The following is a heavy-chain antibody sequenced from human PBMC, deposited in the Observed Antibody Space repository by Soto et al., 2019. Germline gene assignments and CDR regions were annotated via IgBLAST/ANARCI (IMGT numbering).Heavy chain of an antibody. CDR2: INPNSGGT. CDR1: GYTFTGYY. D-gene: IGHD5-12*01. J-gene: IGHJ6*02. CDR3: ASGRNHIVATIGGDYYYGMDV. Sequence: ASVKVSCKASGYTFTGYYMHWVRQAPGQGLEWMGWINPNSGGTNYAQKFQGWVTRTRDTSISTAYMELSRLRSDDTAVYYCASGRNHIVATIGGDYYYGMDVWGRGTTVTVSS. V-gene: IGHV1-2*04.